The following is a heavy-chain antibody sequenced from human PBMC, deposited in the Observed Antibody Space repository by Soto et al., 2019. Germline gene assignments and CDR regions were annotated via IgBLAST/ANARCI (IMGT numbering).Heavy chain of an antibody. CDR3: AKLAIPAAMLRRWKHFDY. CDR2: ISGSGGST. J-gene: IGHJ4*02. Sequence: GGSLRLSCAASGFTFSSYAMSWVRQAPGKGLEWVSAISGSGGSTYYEDSVKGRFTISRDNSKNTLYLQMNSLRAEDTAVYYCAKLAIPAAMLRRWKHFDYWGQGTLVTVSS. CDR1: GFTFSSYA. D-gene: IGHD2-2*01. V-gene: IGHV3-23*01.